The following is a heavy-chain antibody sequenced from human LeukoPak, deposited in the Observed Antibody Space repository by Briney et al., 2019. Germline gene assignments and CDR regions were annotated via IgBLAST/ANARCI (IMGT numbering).Heavy chain of an antibody. D-gene: IGHD3-10*01. CDR1: GFTVSSNY. J-gene: IGHJ5*02. V-gene: IGHV3-53*01. Sequence: PGGSLRLSCAASGFTVSSNYMSWVRQAPGKGLEWVSVIYSGGSTYYADSVKGRFTISRDNSKNTLYLQMNSLRAEDTAVYYCARVLWFGEPHNWFDPWGQGTLVTVSS. CDR3: ARVLWFGEPHNWFDP. CDR2: IYSGGST.